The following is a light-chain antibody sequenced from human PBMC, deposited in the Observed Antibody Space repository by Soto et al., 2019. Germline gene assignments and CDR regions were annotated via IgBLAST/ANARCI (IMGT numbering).Light chain of an antibody. CDR1: QSITSW. Sequence: DIQMTQSPSTLSASVGDRVTITCRASQSITSWLAWYQQKPGKAPKLLIYDASSLESGVPSRFSGSGSGTDFTLTISSLQPDDIGTYYCQQYSTFWTFGQGTKVDIK. CDR3: QQYSTFWT. V-gene: IGKV1-5*01. CDR2: DAS. J-gene: IGKJ1*01.